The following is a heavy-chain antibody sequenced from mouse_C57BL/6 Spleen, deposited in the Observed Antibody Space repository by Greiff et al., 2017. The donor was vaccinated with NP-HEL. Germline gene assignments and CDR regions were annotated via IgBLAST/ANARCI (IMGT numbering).Heavy chain of an antibody. CDR1: GYTFTSYW. D-gene: IGHD2-5*01. CDR2: IHPNSGST. J-gene: IGHJ3*01. CDR3: ARRGNSKGGWFAY. V-gene: IGHV1-64*01. Sequence: QVQLQQPGAELVKPGASVKLSCKASGYTFTSYWMHWVKQRPGQGLEWIGMIHPNSGSTNYNEKFKSKATLTVDKSSSTAYMQLSSLTSEDSAVYYCARRGNSKGGWFAYWGQGTLVTVSA.